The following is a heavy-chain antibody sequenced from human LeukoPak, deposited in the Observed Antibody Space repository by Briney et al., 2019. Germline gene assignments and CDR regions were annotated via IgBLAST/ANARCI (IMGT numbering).Heavy chain of an antibody. Sequence: GGSLRLSCAASGFTFSYYAMSWVRQAPGKGLEWVSGISFSGSNTYFADSVKGRFTISRDNSKNTLYLQMNSLRADDTAVYFYAKEPGPWGQGTLVTVSS. CDR3: AKEPGP. CDR1: GFTFSYYA. CDR2: ISFSGSNT. V-gene: IGHV3-23*01. J-gene: IGHJ5*02.